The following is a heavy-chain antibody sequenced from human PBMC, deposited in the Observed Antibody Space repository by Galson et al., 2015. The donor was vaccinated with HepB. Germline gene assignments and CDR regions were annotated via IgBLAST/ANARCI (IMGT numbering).Heavy chain of an antibody. D-gene: IGHD2-2*01. CDR1: GYSFTNSW. CDR2: IYPGDSDT. Sequence: QSGAEVKKPGESLKMSCKGSGYSFTNSWIGWVRQVPGKGLEWMAIIYPGDSDTRYSPSFQGQVTISADKSISTAYLQWSSLRASDTAMYYCARGRGYCISTSCYELDYWGQGTLVTVSS. J-gene: IGHJ4*02. V-gene: IGHV5-51*01. CDR3: ARGRGYCISTSCYELDY.